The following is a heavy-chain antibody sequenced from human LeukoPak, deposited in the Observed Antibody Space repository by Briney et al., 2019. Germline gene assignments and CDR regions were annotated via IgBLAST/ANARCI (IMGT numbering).Heavy chain of an antibody. CDR1: GXSISSGGDY. D-gene: IGHD4-17*01. CDR2: IYYSGST. J-gene: IGHJ4*02. Sequence: SETLSLTCTVSGXSISSGGDYWSWIRQHPGKGQEWIGYIYYSGSTYYNPSLKSRVSISVDTSKNQFSLKLSSVTAADTAVYYCARTGSTVTMLYPFDHWGQGTLVTVSS. V-gene: IGHV4-31*02. CDR3: ARTGSTVTMLYPFDH.